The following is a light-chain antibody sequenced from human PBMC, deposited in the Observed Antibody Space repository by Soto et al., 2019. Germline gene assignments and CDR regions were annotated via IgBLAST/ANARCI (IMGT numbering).Light chain of an antibody. Sequence: DIQMTQSPSTLSGSVGDRVTITCLSSQTISSWLAWYYQKPGKAHKLLIYKASTLKSGVPSRFSGSGSGTEFTLTISSLQPDDFATYYCQHYNSYSEAFGQGTKVDIK. CDR3: QHYNSYSEA. J-gene: IGKJ1*01. V-gene: IGKV1-5*03. CDR1: QTISSW. CDR2: KAS.